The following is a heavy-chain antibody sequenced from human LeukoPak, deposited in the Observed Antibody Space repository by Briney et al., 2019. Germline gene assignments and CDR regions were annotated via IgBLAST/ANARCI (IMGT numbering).Heavy chain of an antibody. CDR3: ARHGDFDY. V-gene: IGHV4-59*01. D-gene: IGHD3-16*01. CDR1: GGSISSYY. Sequence: SETLSLTCTVSGGSISSYYWSWIRQPPGKGLEWIVYIYHSGSTNYNPSLKSRVTISVDTSKNQFSLRLSSVTAADTAVYYCARHGDFDYWGQGTLVTVSS. J-gene: IGHJ4*02. CDR2: IYHSGST.